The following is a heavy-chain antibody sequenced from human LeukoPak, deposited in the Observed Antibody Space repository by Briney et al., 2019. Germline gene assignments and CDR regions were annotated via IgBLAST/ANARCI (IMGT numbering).Heavy chain of an antibody. CDR1: GFTFSSYS. D-gene: IGHD6-13*01. J-gene: IGHJ4*02. CDR3: ARGAAVGQTRDY. CDR2: ISSSSSYI. Sequence: AGGSLRLSCAASGFTFSSYSMNWVRQAPGKGLEWVSSISSSSSYIYYADSVKGRFTISRDNAKNSLYLQMNSLRAEDTAVYYCARGAAVGQTRDYWGQGTLVTVSS. V-gene: IGHV3-21*01.